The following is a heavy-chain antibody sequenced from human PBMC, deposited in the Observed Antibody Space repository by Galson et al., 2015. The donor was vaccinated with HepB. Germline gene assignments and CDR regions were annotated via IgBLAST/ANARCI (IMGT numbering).Heavy chain of an antibody. CDR3: ARGIAAAGTGY. Sequence: SLRLSCAASGFTFSSYSMNWVRQAPGKGLEWVSYISSSSSTIYYADSVKGRFTISRDNAKNSLYLQMNSLRAEDTAVYYCARGIAAAGTGYWGQGTLVTVSS. CDR1: GFTFSSYS. CDR2: ISSSSSTI. D-gene: IGHD6-13*01. V-gene: IGHV3-48*01. J-gene: IGHJ4*02.